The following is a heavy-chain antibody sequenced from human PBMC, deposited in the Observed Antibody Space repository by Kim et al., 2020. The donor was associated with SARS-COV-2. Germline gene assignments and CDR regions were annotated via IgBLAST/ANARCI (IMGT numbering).Heavy chain of an antibody. D-gene: IGHD2-21*01. V-gene: IGHV1-69*04. CDR1: GGTFSNYA. CDR2: IIPALGVG. CDR3: ARGGWADGGGFHSHQYSYG. J-gene: IGHJ6*01. Sequence: SVKVSCKASGGTFSNYAINWVRLAPGQGLEWMGRIIPALGVGNNAQKFQGRVTITADKSTSTAYMELSSLRSEDTALYFCARGGWADGGGFHSHQYSYG.